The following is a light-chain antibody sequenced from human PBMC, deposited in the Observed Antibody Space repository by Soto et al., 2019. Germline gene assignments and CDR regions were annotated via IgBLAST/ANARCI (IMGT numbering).Light chain of an antibody. V-gene: IGKV2-30*01. CDR3: MQGTHWPLT. CDR1: QSLLYSNGHTY. CDR2: EVS. J-gene: IGKJ4*01. Sequence: EVVLTQSPLSQSVTLGQPASISCKCSQSLLYSNGHTYLTWFHQRPGQPPRRLIYEVSYRDSGVPDRFSCSGSGTDFTLRISRVEVEDVGVYYCMQGTHWPLTFGGGTKVEIK.